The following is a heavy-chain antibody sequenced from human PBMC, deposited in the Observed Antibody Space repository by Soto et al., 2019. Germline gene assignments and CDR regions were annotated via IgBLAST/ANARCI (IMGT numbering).Heavy chain of an antibody. CDR2: INTNTGNP. V-gene: IGHV7-4-1*01. CDR3: ARASGGCSGGSGYSVLYDYIWGSYRYNNWFDP. J-gene: IGHJ5*02. D-gene: IGHD3-16*02. CDR1: GYTFTSYA. Sequence: ASVKVSCKASGYTFTSYAMNWVRQAPGQGLEWMGWINTNTGNPTYAQGFTGRFVFSLDTSVSTAYLRICSLTVEDTAVYYCARASGGCSGGSGYSVLYDYIWGSYRYNNWFDPWGQGTLVTVSS.